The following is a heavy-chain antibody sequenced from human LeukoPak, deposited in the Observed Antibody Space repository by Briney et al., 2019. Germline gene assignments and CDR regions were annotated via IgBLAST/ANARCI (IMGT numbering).Heavy chain of an antibody. CDR2: VYYSGST. Sequence: SETLSLTCTVSGGSISSYFWSWIRQPPGKGLEWIGYVYYSGSTNYNPSLKSRVTISVDTSRKQFSLKLSSATAADTAVYYCARVLDLSKRGLDAFDIWGQGTMVTVSS. CDR3: ARVLDLSKRGLDAFDI. CDR1: GGSISSYF. D-gene: IGHD3-16*01. J-gene: IGHJ3*02. V-gene: IGHV4-59*01.